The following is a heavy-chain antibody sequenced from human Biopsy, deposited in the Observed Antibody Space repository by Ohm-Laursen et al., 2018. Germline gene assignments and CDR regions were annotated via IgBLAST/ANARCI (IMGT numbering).Heavy chain of an antibody. D-gene: IGHD3-10*01. CDR3: ARSRGSSGIATIYYYGMGV. CDR2: ISASSSYI. CDR1: GVTLSGYS. Sequence: GSPRLSCSASGVTLSGYSMNWVRQAPGKGLEWVSSISASSSYIYYADSVKGRFTVSKENGKNSLYLHMNSLRAEDTAVYYCARSRGSSGIATIYYYGMGVWGQGTTVTVSS. J-gene: IGHJ6*02. V-gene: IGHV3-21*01.